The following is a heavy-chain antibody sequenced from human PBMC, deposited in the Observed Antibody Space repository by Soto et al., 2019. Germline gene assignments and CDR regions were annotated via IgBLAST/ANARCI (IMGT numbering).Heavy chain of an antibody. CDR1: GGSVSSGSYY. Sequence: SETLSLTCTVSGGSVSSGSYYWSWIRQPPGKGLEWIGYIYYSGSTNYNPSLKSRVTISVDTSKNQFSLKLSSVTAADTAVYYCASSYSGSYVLNNWGQGTLVTVSS. J-gene: IGHJ4*02. V-gene: IGHV4-61*01. CDR2: IYYSGST. D-gene: IGHD1-26*01. CDR3: ASSYSGSYVLNN.